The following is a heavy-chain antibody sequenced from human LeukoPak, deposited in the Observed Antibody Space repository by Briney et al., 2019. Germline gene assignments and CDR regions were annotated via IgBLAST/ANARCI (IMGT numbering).Heavy chain of an antibody. D-gene: IGHD4-17*01. CDR3: AREPPVYGDLGIDY. Sequence: GGSLRRSCAASGFTFSSYSMIWVRQAPGKGLEWVSYISSSSSTIYYADSVKGRFTIPRDNAKNSLYLQMNSLRAEDTAVYYCAREPPVYGDLGIDYWGQGTLVTVSS. J-gene: IGHJ4*02. CDR1: GFTFSSYS. CDR2: ISSSSSTI. V-gene: IGHV3-48*01.